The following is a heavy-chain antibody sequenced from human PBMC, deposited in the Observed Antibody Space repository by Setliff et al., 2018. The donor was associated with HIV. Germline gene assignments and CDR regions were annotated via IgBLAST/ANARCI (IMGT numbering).Heavy chain of an antibody. Sequence: HPGGSLRLSCAASGFTFSSYGMHWVRQAPGKGLEWVAVIWYDGSNKYYADSVKGRFTISRDNSKNTLYLQMNSLRAEDTAVYYCAKDLSTMIVVGAFDIWGQGTMVTVSS. J-gene: IGHJ3*02. D-gene: IGHD3-22*01. CDR1: GFTFSSYG. V-gene: IGHV3-33*06. CDR2: IWYDGSNK. CDR3: AKDLSTMIVVGAFDI.